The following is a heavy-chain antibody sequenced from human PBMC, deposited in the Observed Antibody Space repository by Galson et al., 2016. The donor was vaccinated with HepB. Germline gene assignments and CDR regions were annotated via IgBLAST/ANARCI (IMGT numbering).Heavy chain of an antibody. J-gene: IGHJ3*02. Sequence: SLRLSCAASGFSVTSYALHWVRQAPGKGLEWVALISDDGSDGHYADSVKGRFTISRDNSKNTLYLQMNSLRAEDSAVYYCARVIGGTLDALDTWGQGTMVTVSS. CDR1: GFSVTSYA. D-gene: IGHD2-21*01. V-gene: IGHV3-30*04. CDR2: ISDDGSDG. CDR3: ARVIGGTLDALDT.